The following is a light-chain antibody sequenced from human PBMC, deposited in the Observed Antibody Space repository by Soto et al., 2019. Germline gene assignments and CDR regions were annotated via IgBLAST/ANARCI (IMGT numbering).Light chain of an antibody. CDR2: KAS. V-gene: IGKV1-5*03. Sequence: DIQMTQSPSTLSASVGDRVTITCRASQAISIWLAWYQQKPGKAPKLLIQKASNLQSGVPLRFSGSGSGTEFTLTISSLQPDDIATYYCQQYNSFSRTFGHGTKVEIK. CDR3: QQYNSFSRT. J-gene: IGKJ1*01. CDR1: QAISIW.